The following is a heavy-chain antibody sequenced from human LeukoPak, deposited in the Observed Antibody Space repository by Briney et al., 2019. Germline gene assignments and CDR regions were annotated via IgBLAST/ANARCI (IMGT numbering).Heavy chain of an antibody. J-gene: IGHJ4*02. CDR2: ISYDGSNK. CDR1: GFTFSSYG. D-gene: IGHD6-6*01. Sequence: GGSLRLSCAASGFTFSSYGMHWVRQAPGKGLEWVAVISYDGSNKYYADSVKGRFTVSRDNSKNTLYLQMNSLRAEDTAVYYCAKEYSSSSRPEWGQGTLATVSS. CDR3: AKEYSSSSRPE. V-gene: IGHV3-30*18.